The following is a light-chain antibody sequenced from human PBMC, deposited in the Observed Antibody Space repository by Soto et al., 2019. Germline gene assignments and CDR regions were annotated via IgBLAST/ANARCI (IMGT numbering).Light chain of an antibody. V-gene: IGLV1-47*01. CDR3: ASWDDTRDAQV. CDR1: RSNIGINF. CDR2: RNN. Sequence: QSALTQSPSASGTPGQRVTISCSGSRSNIGINFVYSYQHVPGTAPTLLIQRNNERPSGVPDRFSGAKSGTSVSLAISGLRSEDEATYYCASWDDTRDAQVFGGGTKLTVL. J-gene: IGLJ3*02.